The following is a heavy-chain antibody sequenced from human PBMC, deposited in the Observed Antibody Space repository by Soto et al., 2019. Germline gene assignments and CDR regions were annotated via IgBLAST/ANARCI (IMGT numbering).Heavy chain of an antibody. CDR3: ALEEGFVGYYFYIDY. CDR1: GFSLSTSGVG. V-gene: IGHV2-5*01. D-gene: IGHD3-22*01. J-gene: IGHJ4*02. Sequence: SGPTLVNPTQTLTLTCTFSGFSLSTSGVGVGWIRQPPGKALEWLALIYWNDDKRYSPSLKSRLTITKDTSKNQVVLTMTNMDPVDTAIYYCALEEGFVGYYFYIDYWGQGTLVTVSS. CDR2: IYWNDDK.